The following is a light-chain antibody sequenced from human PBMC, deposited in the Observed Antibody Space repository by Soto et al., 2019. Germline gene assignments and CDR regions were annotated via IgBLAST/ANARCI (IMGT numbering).Light chain of an antibody. CDR2: AAS. Sequence: DIQLTQSPSSLSGSVGDRVTITCRASQTIHNYLNWYQQTPGKAPKLLIFAASNLRGGVPSRFSGGGSGTDFTLTINSLQPEDFATYYCRESFSPLYTFGQGTMLHI. CDR1: QTIHNY. CDR3: RESFSPLYT. J-gene: IGKJ2*01. V-gene: IGKV1-39*01.